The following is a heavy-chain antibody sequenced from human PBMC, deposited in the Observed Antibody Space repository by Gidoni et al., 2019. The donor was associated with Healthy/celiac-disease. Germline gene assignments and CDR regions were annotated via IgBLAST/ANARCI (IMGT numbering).Heavy chain of an antibody. CDR2: ISGSGGST. CDR3: AKGTRDYYDSSGYYYAVGFDP. Sequence: SWVRQAPGKGLEWVSAISGSGGSTYYADSVKGRFTISRDNSKNTLYLQMNSLRAEDTAVYYCAKGTRDYYDSSGYYYAVGFDPWAREPWSPSPQ. J-gene: IGHJ5*02. D-gene: IGHD3-22*01. V-gene: IGHV3-23*01.